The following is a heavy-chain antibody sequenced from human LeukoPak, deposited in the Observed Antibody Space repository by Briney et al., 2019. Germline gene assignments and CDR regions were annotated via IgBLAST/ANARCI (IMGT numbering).Heavy chain of an antibody. Sequence: GESLKISCKGSGYSFTSYWIGWVRQMPGKGLEWMGIIYPGDFDTRYSPSFQGQVTIPADKSISTAYLQWSSLKASDTAMYYCARSRYCGGDCYPVNFDYWGQGTLVTVSS. CDR1: GYSFTSYW. D-gene: IGHD2-21*02. V-gene: IGHV5-51*01. CDR2: IYPGDFDT. J-gene: IGHJ4*02. CDR3: ARSRYCGGDCYPVNFDY.